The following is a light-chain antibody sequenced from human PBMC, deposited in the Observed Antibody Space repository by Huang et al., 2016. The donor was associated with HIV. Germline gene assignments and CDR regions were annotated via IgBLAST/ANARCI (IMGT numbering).Light chain of an antibody. CDR2: GAS. V-gene: IGKV1-39*01. J-gene: IGKJ2*01. Sequence: DIQMTQSPSSLSASVGDRVSIICRASQGISNSLNWYKQKPGKAPKLLIYGASSLQSGVPSRFSGSGSGTDYTLTISSLQPEDSATYYCQQSYSTPYTFGQGTKLEIK. CDR3: QQSYSTPYT. CDR1: QGISNS.